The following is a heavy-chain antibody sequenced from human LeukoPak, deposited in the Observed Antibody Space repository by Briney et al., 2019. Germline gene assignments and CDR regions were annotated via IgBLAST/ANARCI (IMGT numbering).Heavy chain of an antibody. V-gene: IGHV4-38-2*02. J-gene: IGHJ4*02. Sequence: SETLSLTCTVSGYSISSGYYWGWIRQPPGKGLEWIGSIYHSGSTYYNPSLKSRVTISVDTSKNQFSLELSSVTAADTAVYYCHIQRIVGATEELDYWGQGTLVTVSS. CDR2: IYHSGST. CDR1: GYSISSGYY. D-gene: IGHD1-26*01. CDR3: HIQRIVGATEELDY.